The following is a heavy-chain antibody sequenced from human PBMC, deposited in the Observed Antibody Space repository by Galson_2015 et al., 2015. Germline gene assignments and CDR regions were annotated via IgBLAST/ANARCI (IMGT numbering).Heavy chain of an antibody. D-gene: IGHD1-26*01. Sequence: SLRLSCAASGFTFSDYAMSWVRQAPGKGLEWVSTISGSGVSTFYADSVKGRFTISRDNSKNTVYLQMNSLRAEDTAVYYCAKGRAYSGRYYMDVWGKGTTVTVSS. CDR2: ISGSGVST. CDR3: AKGRAYSGRYYMDV. CDR1: GFTFSDYA. V-gene: IGHV3-23*01. J-gene: IGHJ6*03.